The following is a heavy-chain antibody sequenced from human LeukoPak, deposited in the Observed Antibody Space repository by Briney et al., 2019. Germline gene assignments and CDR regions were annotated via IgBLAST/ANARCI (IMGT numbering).Heavy chain of an antibody. V-gene: IGHV3-9*01. CDR3: AKNNRRHYTSGPNPDSLH. Sequence: GGSLRLSCAGSGFIFNNYAMHWVRQPPGKGLEWVSGISWNSGTIDYADSVRGRFTISRDNAKNSLYLQMDSLRVEDTAFYYCAKNNRRHYTSGPNPDSLHWGQGALVTVSS. J-gene: IGHJ4*02. CDR1: GFIFNNYA. D-gene: IGHD6-19*01. CDR2: ISWNSGTI.